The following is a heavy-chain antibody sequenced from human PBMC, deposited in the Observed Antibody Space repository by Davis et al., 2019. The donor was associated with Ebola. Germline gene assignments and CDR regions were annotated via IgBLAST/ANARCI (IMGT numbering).Heavy chain of an antibody. D-gene: IGHD3-22*01. CDR3: AKDDHYDLDY. CDR2: IRYDGIRD. Sequence: WGSLRLSCTSSGFIFSTFGMHWVRQAPGKGLAWVAFIRYDGIRDFYATSVRGRFTISRDNFRNTLYLQMTDLSPDDTAVYYCAKDDHYDLDYWGQGTLVTVSS. V-gene: IGHV3-30*02. J-gene: IGHJ4*02. CDR1: GFIFSTFG.